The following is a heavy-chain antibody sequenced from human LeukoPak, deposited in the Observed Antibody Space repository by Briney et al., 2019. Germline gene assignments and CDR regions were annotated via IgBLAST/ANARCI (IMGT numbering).Heavy chain of an antibody. CDR2: IGTAGDT. J-gene: IGHJ3*02. D-gene: IGHD6-25*01. CDR1: GFTFSSYD. Sequence: GGSLRLSCAASGFTFSSYDMHWVRQATGKGLEWVSAIGTAGDTYYPGSVKGRFTISRENAKNSLYLQMNSLRAEDTAVYYCARSRSGYSYDHAAFEIWGQGTMVTVSS. CDR3: ARSRSGYSYDHAAFEI. V-gene: IGHV3-13*01.